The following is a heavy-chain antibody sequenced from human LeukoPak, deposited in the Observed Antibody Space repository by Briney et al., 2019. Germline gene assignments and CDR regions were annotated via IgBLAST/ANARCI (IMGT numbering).Heavy chain of an antibody. CDR1: GYTFTSYG. Sequence: ASVKVSCKASGYTFTSYGISWVRQAPGQGLEWMGWISAYNGNTNYAQKFQGRVTMTRNTSIRTPYMELSSLRAEDTAEYYCATFHGSSYYVSEFDYWGQGTLVTVSS. CDR3: ATFHGSSYYVSEFDY. CDR2: ISAYNGNT. J-gene: IGHJ4*02. V-gene: IGHV1-18*01. D-gene: IGHD3-22*01.